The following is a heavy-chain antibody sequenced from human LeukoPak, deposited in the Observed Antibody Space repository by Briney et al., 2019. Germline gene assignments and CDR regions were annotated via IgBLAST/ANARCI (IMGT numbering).Heavy chain of an antibody. J-gene: IGHJ5*02. D-gene: IGHD2-2*01. Sequence: GGSLRLSCAASGSTFSSHTMNWVRQAPGKGLEWVSYISNTGSVIYYADSVKGRFTISRDNSKNTLYLQMNSLRAEDTAVYYCAKDVEYQLLFRYWFDPWGQGTLVTVSS. CDR1: GSTFSSHT. CDR3: AKDVEYQLLFRYWFDP. CDR2: ISNTGSVI. V-gene: IGHV3-48*01.